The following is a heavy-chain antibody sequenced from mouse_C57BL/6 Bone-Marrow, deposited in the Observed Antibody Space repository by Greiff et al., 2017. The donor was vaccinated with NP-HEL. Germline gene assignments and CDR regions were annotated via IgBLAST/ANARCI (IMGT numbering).Heavy chain of an antibody. CDR2: ISDGGSYT. CDR3: ARDDDYDGLDY. CDR1: GFTFSSYA. J-gene: IGHJ2*01. V-gene: IGHV5-4*01. Sequence: EVKLMESGGGLVKPGGSLKLSCAASGFTFSSYAMSWVRQTPEKRLEWVATISDGGSYTYYPDNVKGRVTISRDNAKNNLYLQMSHLKSEDTAMYYCARDDDYDGLDYWGQGTTLTVSS. D-gene: IGHD2-4*01.